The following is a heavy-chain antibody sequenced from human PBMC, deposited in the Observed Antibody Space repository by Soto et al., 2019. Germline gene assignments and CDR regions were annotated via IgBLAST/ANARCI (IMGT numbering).Heavy chain of an antibody. CDR2: VFRSGSV. CDR3: ARARNRYFDY. D-gene: IGHD1-1*01. V-gene: IGHV4-61*01. J-gene: IGHJ4*02. CDR1: GGSMTTGSYF. Sequence: PSETLSLTCNVSGGSMTTGSYFWSWIRQPPGKGLEWIGYVFRSGSVNYSPSFKSRVTISIDTSNNQFSLMLKSVTAADTAVYFCARARNRYFDYWGQGVRVIVS.